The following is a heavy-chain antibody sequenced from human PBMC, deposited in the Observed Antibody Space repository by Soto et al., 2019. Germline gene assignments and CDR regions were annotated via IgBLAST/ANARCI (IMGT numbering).Heavy chain of an antibody. CDR3: AREDDGGDRDYYG. CDR2: VHYSGSV. CDR1: SPANYVDHYH. J-gene: IGHJ6*01. V-gene: IGHV4-30-4*01. D-gene: IGHD2-21*02. Sequence: PSETLSLTSTIASPANYVDHYHWTWIRQPPGKGLEWIGYVHYSGSVLYNPSLQSRVSISVDTSKNQFSLKLSSVTAADTAVYFCAREDDGGDRDYYG.